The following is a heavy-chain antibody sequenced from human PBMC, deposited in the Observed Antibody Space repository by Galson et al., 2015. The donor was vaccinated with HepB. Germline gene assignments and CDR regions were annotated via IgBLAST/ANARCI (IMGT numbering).Heavy chain of an antibody. V-gene: IGHV5-51*01. J-gene: IGHJ6*02. CDR1: GYSFTSYW. Sequence: QSGAEVKKPGESLKISCKTSGYSFTSYWIGWVRQMPGKGLEWMGIIYPGDSHTRYSPSFQGQVTISADKSINTAFLQWSSLRASDTAIYYCARHPSVPGDFFYYGVDVWGQGTTVAVSS. CDR2: IYPGDSHT. D-gene: IGHD7-27*01. CDR3: ARHPSVPGDFFYYGVDV.